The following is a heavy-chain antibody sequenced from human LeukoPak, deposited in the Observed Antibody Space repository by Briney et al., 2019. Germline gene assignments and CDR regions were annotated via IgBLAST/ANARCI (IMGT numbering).Heavy chain of an antibody. D-gene: IGHD3-3*01. CDR1: GGSISSGSYY. CDR2: IYTSGST. Sequence: SETLSLTCTVSGGSISSGSYYWSWIRQPAGKGLEWIGRIYTSGSTNYNPSLKSRVTISVDTSKNQFSLKLSSVTAADTAVYYCATDFWSGTNIIDYWGQGTLVTVSS. J-gene: IGHJ4*02. V-gene: IGHV4-61*02. CDR3: ATDFWSGTNIIDY.